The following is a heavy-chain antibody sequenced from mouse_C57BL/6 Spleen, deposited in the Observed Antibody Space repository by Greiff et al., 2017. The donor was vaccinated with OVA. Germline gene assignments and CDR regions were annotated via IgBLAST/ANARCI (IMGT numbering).Heavy chain of an antibody. V-gene: IGHV3-1*01. CDR3: ARDRGGYLDY. J-gene: IGHJ2*01. Sequence: EVQLQESGPGMVKPSQSLSLTCTVTGYSITSGYDWHWIRHFPGNKLEWMGYISYSGSTNYNPSLKSRISITHDTSKNHFFLKLNSVTTEDTATYYCARDRGGYLDYWGQGTTLTVSS. CDR1: GYSITSGYD. D-gene: IGHD3-1*01. CDR2: ISYSGST.